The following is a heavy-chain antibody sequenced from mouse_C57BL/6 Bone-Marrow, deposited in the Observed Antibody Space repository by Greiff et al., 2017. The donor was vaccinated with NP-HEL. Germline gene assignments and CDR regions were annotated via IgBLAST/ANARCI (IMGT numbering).Heavy chain of an antibody. J-gene: IGHJ1*03. D-gene: IGHD1-1*01. Sequence: QVHVKQSGAELVKPGASVKMSCKASGYTFTTYPIEWMKQNHGKSLEWIGNFHPYNDDTKYNEKFKGKATLTVEKSSSTVYLELSRLTSDDSAVYYCARSYYYGSSWYFDVWGTGTTVTVSS. CDR3: ARSYYYGSSWYFDV. CDR2: FHPYNDDT. V-gene: IGHV1-47*01. CDR1: GYTFTTYP.